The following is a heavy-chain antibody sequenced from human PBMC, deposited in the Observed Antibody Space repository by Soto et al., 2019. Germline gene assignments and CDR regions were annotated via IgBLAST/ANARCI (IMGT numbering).Heavy chain of an antibody. Sequence: GGSLRLSCAASGFTLSSYAMSWVRQAPGKGLEWVSAISGSGGSTYYADSVKGRFTNSGDNSKNTLYLQMNSLRAEDTAVYYCAGVHSSSLDYWGQGTLVTVSS. V-gene: IGHV3-23*01. J-gene: IGHJ4*02. D-gene: IGHD6-13*01. CDR1: GFTLSSYA. CDR2: ISGSGGST. CDR3: AGVHSSSLDY.